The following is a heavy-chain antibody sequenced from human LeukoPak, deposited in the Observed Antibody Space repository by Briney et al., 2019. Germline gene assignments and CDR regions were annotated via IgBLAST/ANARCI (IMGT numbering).Heavy chain of an antibody. V-gene: IGHV1-69*05. Sequence: GASVKVSCKASGGTFSRSAISWVRQAPGQGLEWMGRIIPIFGTANYAQKFQGRVTITTDDSTNTAYMELSSLRSEDTAVYYCARGLSAGVDVYYYYMDVWGKGTTVTVSS. CDR2: IIPIFGTA. CDR3: ARGLSAGVDVYYYYMDV. J-gene: IGHJ6*03. CDR1: GGTFSRSA. D-gene: IGHD3-10*01.